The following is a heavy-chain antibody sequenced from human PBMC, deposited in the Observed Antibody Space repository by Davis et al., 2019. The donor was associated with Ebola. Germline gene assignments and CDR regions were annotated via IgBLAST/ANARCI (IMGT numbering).Heavy chain of an antibody. Sequence: PGGSLRLSCAASGFSFSTYAIHWVRQSPGKGLEWVAVISYAGSDKFYSDSVRGRFTISSDNSKTTVYLQMNSLRAEDTAVYYCAKTFYYNSGSSKFLDYWGQGTLVTVSS. CDR1: GFSFSTYA. D-gene: IGHD3-10*01. CDR2: ISYAGSDK. CDR3: AKTFYYNSGSSKFLDY. J-gene: IGHJ4*02. V-gene: IGHV3-30*18.